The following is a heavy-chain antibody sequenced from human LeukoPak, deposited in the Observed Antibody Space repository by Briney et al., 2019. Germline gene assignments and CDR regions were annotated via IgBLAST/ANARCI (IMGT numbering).Heavy chain of an antibody. CDR3: ASAYRRGYSGYS. J-gene: IGHJ5*02. V-gene: IGHV4-39*07. CDR2: INHSGST. D-gene: IGHD5-12*01. CDR1: GGSVSSGSYY. Sequence: SETLSLTCTVSGGSVSSGSYYWSWIRLPPGKGLEWIGEINHSGSTNYNPSLKSRVTISVDTSKNQFSLKLSSVTAADTAVYYCASAYRRGYSGYSWGQGTLVTVSS.